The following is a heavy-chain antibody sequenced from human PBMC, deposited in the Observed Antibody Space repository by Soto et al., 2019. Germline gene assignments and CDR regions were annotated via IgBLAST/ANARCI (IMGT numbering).Heavy chain of an antibody. CDR2: IHYSGIT. V-gene: IGHV4-59*11. Sequence: ETQRHTYTVADGTIINLYGSLISHPPGKKLEWIGNIHYSGITNYNPSLKSRVTISVDTSKSQFSLKLYSVTTADTAVYYCARLPWADYGGIFDPWGQGTLVTVSS. J-gene: IGHJ5*02. CDR3: ARLPWADYGGIFDP. CDR1: DGTIINLY. D-gene: IGHD4-17*01.